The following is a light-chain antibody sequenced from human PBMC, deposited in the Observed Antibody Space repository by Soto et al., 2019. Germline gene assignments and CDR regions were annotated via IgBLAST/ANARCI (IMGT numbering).Light chain of an antibody. V-gene: IGLV2-8*01. J-gene: IGLJ1*01. CDR2: EVS. Sequence: QSVLTQPASASGSPGQSVTISCTGTSSDVGGYKYVSWYQQHPGKAPKLMIFEVSKRPSGVPDRFSGSKSGNTASLTVSGLQAEDEADYYCSSYASSSNLWVFGTGTKLTVL. CDR3: SSYASSSNLWV. CDR1: SSDVGGYKY.